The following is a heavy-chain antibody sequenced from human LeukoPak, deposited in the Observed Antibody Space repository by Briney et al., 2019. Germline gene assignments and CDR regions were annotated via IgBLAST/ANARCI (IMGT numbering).Heavy chain of an antibody. CDR3: ARQERFLESLPHGDS. V-gene: IGHV4-4*07. D-gene: IGHD3-3*01. J-gene: IGHJ4*02. CDR1: GGSITSFY. Sequence: PSETLSLTCTVSGGSITSFYWSWIRQPAGKGLEWVGHISSSGTTNYNPSLKSRVSVSVDTSKNQFSLKLSSVTAADTAVYYCARQERFLESLPHGDSWGQGTLVTVSS. CDR2: ISSSGTT.